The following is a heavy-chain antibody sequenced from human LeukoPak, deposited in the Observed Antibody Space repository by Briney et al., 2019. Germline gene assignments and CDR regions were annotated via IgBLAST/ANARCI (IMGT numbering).Heavy chain of an antibody. J-gene: IGHJ4*02. CDR1: GFTFSSYS. V-gene: IGHV3-48*01. Sequence: ETGGSLRLSCATSGFTFSSYSMNWVRQAPGKGLEWLSYISISNTIYYADSVRGRFTISRDNVKNSLYLQMNSLRAEDTAVYYCARDLHCGGDCYPLTYWGQGTLVTVSS. CDR2: ISISNTI. D-gene: IGHD2-21*01. CDR3: ARDLHCGGDCYPLTY.